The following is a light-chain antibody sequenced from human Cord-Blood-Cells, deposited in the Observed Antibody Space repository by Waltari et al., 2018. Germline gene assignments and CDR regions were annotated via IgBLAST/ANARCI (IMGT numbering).Light chain of an antibody. CDR1: SRDVGGYHS. CDR2: DVS. Sequence: QSALPQPASVSGSPGQSITISCTGTSRDVGGYHSVSWYQQHPGKAPKLMIYDVSNRPSGVSNRFSGSKSGNTASLTISGLQAEDEADYYCSSYTSSSTLVFGGGTKLTVL. V-gene: IGLV2-14*01. J-gene: IGLJ2*01. CDR3: SSYTSSSTLV.